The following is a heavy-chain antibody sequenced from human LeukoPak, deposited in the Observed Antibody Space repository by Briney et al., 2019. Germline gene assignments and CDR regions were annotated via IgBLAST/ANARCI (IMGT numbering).Heavy chain of an antibody. D-gene: IGHD5-24*01. J-gene: IGHJ4*02. CDR1: GGSISSSSYY. Sequence: PSETLSLTCTVSGGSISSSSYYWGWIRQPPGKGLEWIGSIYYSRNTYYNPSLKSRVTISADTSKNQFSLKLSSVTAADTAVYYCARLEDGYKIDYWGQGTLVTVSS. CDR2: IYYSRNT. V-gene: IGHV4-39*01. CDR3: ARLEDGYKIDY.